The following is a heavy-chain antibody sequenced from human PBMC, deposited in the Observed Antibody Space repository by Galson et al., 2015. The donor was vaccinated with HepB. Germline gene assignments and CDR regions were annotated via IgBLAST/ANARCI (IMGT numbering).Heavy chain of an antibody. CDR2: IWYDGSKK. J-gene: IGHJ4*02. Sequence: SLRLSCAASGFTFTSNGMLWVRQAPGKGLEWAATIWYDGSKKYYADSVKGRFTVSRDNSKNTLFLQMDSLRADDTAIYYCARLAGVSLDSWGQGTRVSVSS. CDR1: GFTFTSNG. D-gene: IGHD6-19*01. CDR3: ARLAGVSLDS. V-gene: IGHV3-33*08.